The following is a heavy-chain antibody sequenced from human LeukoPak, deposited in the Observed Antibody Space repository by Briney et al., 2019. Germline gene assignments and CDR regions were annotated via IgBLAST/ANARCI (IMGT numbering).Heavy chain of an antibody. Sequence: ASVKVSCKASGYTFTSYGITWVRQAPGQGLEWMGWIDTYSGNTNSAQQFQGRVTMTTDTSTSTAYLELRSLRSDDTAVYYCAREDRSVFRGVIIALSFDCWGQGTLVTVSS. D-gene: IGHD3-10*01. CDR1: GYTFTSYG. V-gene: IGHV1-18*01. CDR2: IDTYSGNT. J-gene: IGHJ4*02. CDR3: AREDRSVFRGVIIALSFDC.